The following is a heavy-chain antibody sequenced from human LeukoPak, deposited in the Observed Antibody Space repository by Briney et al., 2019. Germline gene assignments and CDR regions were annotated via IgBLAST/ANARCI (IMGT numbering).Heavy chain of an antibody. V-gene: IGHV4-34*01. CDR2: INLSGST. CDR3: ARESFVMDYDILTGDDKSQNWFDP. Sequence: MASETLSLTCAVYGGSFSDYYWSWIRQPPGKGLEWIGEINLSGSTNYNPSLKSRVAISVDTSKNQFSLKLSSVTAADTAVYYCARESFVMDYDILTGDDKSQNWFDPWGQGTLVTVSS. D-gene: IGHD3-9*01. J-gene: IGHJ5*02. CDR1: GGSFSDYY.